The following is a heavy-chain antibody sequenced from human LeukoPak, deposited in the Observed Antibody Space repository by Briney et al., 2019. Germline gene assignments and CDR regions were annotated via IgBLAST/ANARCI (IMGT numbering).Heavy chain of an antibody. CDR2: ISYDGSNK. Sequence: GRSLRLSCAASGFTFSSYAMHWVRQAPGKGLEWVAVISYDGSNKYYADSVKGRFTISRDNSKNTLYLQMNSLRAEDTAVYYCARDGPRAQQWLVRTGYYGMDVWGQGTTVTVSS. D-gene: IGHD6-19*01. J-gene: IGHJ6*02. CDR3: ARDGPRAQQWLVRTGYYGMDV. V-gene: IGHV3-30-3*01. CDR1: GFTFSSYA.